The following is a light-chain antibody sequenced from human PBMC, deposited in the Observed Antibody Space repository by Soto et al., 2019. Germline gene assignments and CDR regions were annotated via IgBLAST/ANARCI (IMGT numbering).Light chain of an antibody. CDR2: EVI. Sequence: QSALTQPPSASGSTGQSVTISCTGTSNDVGGYNYVSWYQQHPGNAPKLLIYEVIARPSGVPDRYSGSKSGNTASLTVYGLQADDEAYYYCSSYAGSEKFVFGTGTKLTVL. CDR1: SNDVGGYNY. V-gene: IGLV2-8*01. J-gene: IGLJ1*01. CDR3: SSYAGSEKFV.